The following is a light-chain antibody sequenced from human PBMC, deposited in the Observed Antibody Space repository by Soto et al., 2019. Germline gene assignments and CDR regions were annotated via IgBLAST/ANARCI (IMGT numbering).Light chain of an antibody. CDR1: SSNIGTHT. CDR3: TAWDASLNVQV. V-gene: IGLV1-44*01. J-gene: IGLJ2*01. CDR2: SHN. Sequence: QSVLIQPPSASGTPGQTATISCSGSSSNIGTHTVTWYQQVPGTAPKLLIFSHNQRPSGVPDRFSGSQSGTSASLAISGLQSDDEADYYCTAWDASLNVQVFGGGTQLTVL.